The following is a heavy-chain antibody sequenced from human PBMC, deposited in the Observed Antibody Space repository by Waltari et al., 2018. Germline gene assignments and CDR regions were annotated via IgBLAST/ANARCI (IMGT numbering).Heavy chain of an antibody. D-gene: IGHD6-19*01. Sequence: EVQLVESGGGLVKPGGSLRLSCAASGFTFSSYSMNWVRQAPGKGLEWVSSISSSSSYIYYADSVKGRFTISRDNAKNSLYLQMNSLRAEDTAVYYCARGEWLVGELDYWGQGTLVTVSS. V-gene: IGHV3-21*01. J-gene: IGHJ4*02. CDR3: ARGEWLVGELDY. CDR2: ISSSSSYI. CDR1: GFTFSSYS.